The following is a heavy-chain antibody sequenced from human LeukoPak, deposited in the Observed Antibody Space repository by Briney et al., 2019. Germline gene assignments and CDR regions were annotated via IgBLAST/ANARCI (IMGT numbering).Heavy chain of an antibody. CDR3: AKDQGRDFWSGYYYVFDY. CDR2: ISGSGGST. Sequence: GGSLRLSCAASGFTFSSYAMSWVRQAPGKGLEWVSAISGSGGSTYYADSVKGRFTISRDNSKNTLYLQMNSLRAEDTAVYYCAKDQGRDFWSGYYYVFDYWGQGTLVTVSS. D-gene: IGHD3-3*01. J-gene: IGHJ4*02. V-gene: IGHV3-23*01. CDR1: GFTFSSYA.